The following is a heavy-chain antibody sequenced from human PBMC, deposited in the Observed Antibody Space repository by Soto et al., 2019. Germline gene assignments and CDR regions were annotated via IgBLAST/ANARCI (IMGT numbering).Heavy chain of an antibody. V-gene: IGHV3-30-3*01. D-gene: IGHD6-19*01. Sequence: QVQLVESGGGVVQPGRSLRLSCAASGFTFSSYAMHWVRQAPGKGLEWVAVISYDGSNKYYADSVKGRFTISRDNSKNXLSXQMNSLRAEDTAVYYCAILGDGGSGWGLPPDAFDIWGQGTMVTVSS. CDR2: ISYDGSNK. J-gene: IGHJ3*02. CDR1: GFTFSSYA. CDR3: AILGDGGSGWGLPPDAFDI.